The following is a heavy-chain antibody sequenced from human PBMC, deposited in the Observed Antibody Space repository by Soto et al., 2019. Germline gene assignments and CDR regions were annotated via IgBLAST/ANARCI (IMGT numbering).Heavy chain of an antibody. CDR1: GESITTGGY. Sequence: QVELQESGPGRVKPSQTLSLTCTVSGESITTGGYWSWVRLLPGKGLEWIGYIFYSGSTYYNTSPSLKGRLSMSVDTSKNQFSLNLISVTAADTAVYFCAPTTGSGRLDFWGQGTLVTVSS. J-gene: IGHJ4*02. D-gene: IGHD3-10*01. V-gene: IGHV4-31*03. CDR3: APTTGSGRLDF. CDR2: IFYSGST.